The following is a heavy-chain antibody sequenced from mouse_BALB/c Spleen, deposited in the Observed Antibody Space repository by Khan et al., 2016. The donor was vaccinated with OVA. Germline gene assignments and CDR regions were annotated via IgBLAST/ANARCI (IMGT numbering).Heavy chain of an antibody. D-gene: IGHD2-10*02. Sequence: VQLQESGPGLVAPSQSLSITCTVSGFSLTDYDVSWIRQPPGKGLEWLGVIWGGGNTYYNSALKSRLSISKDNSKSQAFLKMNSLQTDDTAMYYCAKGVWSYYFALDYWGQGTSVTVSS. V-gene: IGHV2-6-5*01. J-gene: IGHJ4*01. CDR3: AKGVWSYYFALDY. CDR2: IWGGGNT. CDR1: GFSLTDYD.